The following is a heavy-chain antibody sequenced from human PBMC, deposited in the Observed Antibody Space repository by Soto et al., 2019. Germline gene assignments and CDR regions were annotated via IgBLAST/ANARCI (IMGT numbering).Heavy chain of an antibody. J-gene: IGHJ4*02. CDR3: AKDMGYDLSPLGYFDY. CDR2: ISWNSGSI. D-gene: IGHD5-12*01. CDR1: VFTFDDYA. V-gene: IGHV3-9*01. Sequence: GGSLRLSCAASVFTFDDYAMHLVRQSPGKGLEWVSGISWNSGSIGYADSVKGRFTISRDNAKNSLYMKMNSLRSEETALYYCAKDMGYDLSPLGYFDYWGQGTMVTVSS.